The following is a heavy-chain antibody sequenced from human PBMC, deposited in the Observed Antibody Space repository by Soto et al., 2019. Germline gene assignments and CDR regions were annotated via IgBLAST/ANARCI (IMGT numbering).Heavy chain of an antibody. CDR3: ARYNSGWRYCDP. D-gene: IGHD6-19*01. CDR2: IFHSGST. J-gene: IGHJ5*02. Sequence: QVRLQESGPGLVKPSGTLSLTCAVSGGSISTSNWWSWVRQPLGKGLEWIGEIFHSGSTSYNPSLESRVTISVDKSKNQFSLKLSSVTAADTAVYYCARYNSGWRYCDPWGQGTLVTVSS. CDR1: GGSISTSNW. V-gene: IGHV4-4*02.